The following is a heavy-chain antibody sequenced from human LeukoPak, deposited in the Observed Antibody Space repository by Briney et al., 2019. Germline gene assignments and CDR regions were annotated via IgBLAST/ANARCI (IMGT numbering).Heavy chain of an antibody. Sequence: ASVKVSCKASGYTFTGYYMHWVRQAPGQGLEWMGRINPNSGGTNYAQKFQGRVTMTRDTSSSTADMELSRLSSDDTAVYYCARASWGSGGDYWGQGTLVTVSS. J-gene: IGHJ4*02. CDR1: GYTFTGYY. CDR2: INPNSGGT. CDR3: ARASWGSGGDY. D-gene: IGHD7-27*01. V-gene: IGHV1-2*06.